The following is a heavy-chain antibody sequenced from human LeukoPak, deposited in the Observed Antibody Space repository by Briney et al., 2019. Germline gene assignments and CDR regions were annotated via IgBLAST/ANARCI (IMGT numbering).Heavy chain of an antibody. D-gene: IGHD3-22*01. Sequence: ASVKVSCKASGGTFSSYTISWVRQAPGQGLEWMGRIIPILGIANYAQKFQGTVTITADKSTSTAYMELSSLRSEDTAVYYCAGNTLSYYYDSSGYYNAFDIWGQGTMVTVSS. V-gene: IGHV1-69*02. CDR2: IIPILGIA. CDR3: AGNTLSYYYDSSGYYNAFDI. J-gene: IGHJ3*02. CDR1: GGTFSSYT.